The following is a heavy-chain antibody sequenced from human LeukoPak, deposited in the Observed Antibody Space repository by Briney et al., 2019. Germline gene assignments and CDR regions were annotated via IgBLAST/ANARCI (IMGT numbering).Heavy chain of an antibody. CDR1: GGSISSSSYY. CDR2: IYYSGST. J-gene: IGHJ4*02. Sequence: SETLSLTCTVSGGSISSSSYYWGWIRQPLGKGLEWIGSIYYSGSTYYNPSLKSRVTISVDTSKNQFSLKLSSVTAADTAVYYCARQIQYDYGGNSPRGDFDYWGQGTLVTVSS. D-gene: IGHD4-23*01. CDR3: ARQIQYDYGGNSPRGDFDY. V-gene: IGHV4-39*01.